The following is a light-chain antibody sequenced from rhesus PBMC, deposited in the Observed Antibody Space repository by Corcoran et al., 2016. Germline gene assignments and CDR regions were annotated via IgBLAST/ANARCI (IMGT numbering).Light chain of an antibody. V-gene: IGKV2-78*01. CDR1: QSLLHSHGYTY. J-gene: IGKJ3*01. CDR3: MQGTQLPFT. CDR2: LGS. Sequence: DIVMTQTPLSLPVTPGEPASISCRSSQSLLHSHGYTYLDWYLQKPGQSPQLLIYLGSNRASGVPDRFSGSGSGTDFTLKISRVEAEDVGVYYCMQGTQLPFTFGPGTKLDIK.